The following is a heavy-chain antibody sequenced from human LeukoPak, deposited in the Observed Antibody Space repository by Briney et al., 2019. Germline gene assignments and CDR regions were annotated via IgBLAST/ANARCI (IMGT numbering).Heavy chain of an antibody. D-gene: IGHD5-12*01. Sequence: GSLRLSCAASGFTFDDYAMHWIRQPAGKGLEWIGRIYTSGSTNYNPSLKSRVTMSVDTSKNQFPLKLSSVTAADTAVYYCARGRWLQSGDAFDIWGQGAMVTVSS. V-gene: IGHV4-4*07. CDR3: ARGRWLQSGDAFDI. J-gene: IGHJ3*02. CDR1: GFTFDDYA. CDR2: IYTSGST.